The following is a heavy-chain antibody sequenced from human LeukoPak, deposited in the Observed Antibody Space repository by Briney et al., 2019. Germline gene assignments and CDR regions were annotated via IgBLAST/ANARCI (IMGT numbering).Heavy chain of an antibody. CDR1: GYTFTGYY. Sequence: ASVKVSCKASGYTFTGYYMHWVRQAPGQGLEWMGWINPDSGGTNYAQKFQGRVTMTRDTSISTAYMELSRLRSDDTAVYYCARDPGYSSSSDYFDYWGQGTLVTVSS. V-gene: IGHV1-2*02. CDR3: ARDPGYSSSSDYFDY. CDR2: INPDSGGT. J-gene: IGHJ4*02. D-gene: IGHD6-6*01.